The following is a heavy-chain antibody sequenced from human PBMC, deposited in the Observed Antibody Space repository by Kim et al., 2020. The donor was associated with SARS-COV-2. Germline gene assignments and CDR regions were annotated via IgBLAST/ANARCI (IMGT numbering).Heavy chain of an antibody. D-gene: IGHD6-13*01. CDR3: ASLSYSSSWSF. V-gene: IGHV3-30-3*01. CDR2: ISYDGSNK. Sequence: GGSLRLSCAASGFTFSSYAMHWVRQAPGKGLEWVAVISYDGSNKYYADSVKGRFTISRDNSKNTLYLQMNSLRAEDTAVYYCASLSYSSSWSFWGQGTLVTVSS. J-gene: IGHJ4*02. CDR1: GFTFSSYA.